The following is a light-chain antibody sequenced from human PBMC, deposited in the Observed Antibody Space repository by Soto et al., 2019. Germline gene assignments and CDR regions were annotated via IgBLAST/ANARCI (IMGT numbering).Light chain of an antibody. CDR1: QSINNRY. V-gene: IGKV3-20*01. CDR2: GAS. Sequence: EIVLTQSPGTLSLSPGERATLSCRASQSINNRYLGWYQQKPGQAPRLLIYGASSRATGIPDRFIGSGSGTDFTLTISRLEPEDFAVYYCQQFGSSPGFTFGPGTKVDIK. J-gene: IGKJ3*01. CDR3: QQFGSSPGFT.